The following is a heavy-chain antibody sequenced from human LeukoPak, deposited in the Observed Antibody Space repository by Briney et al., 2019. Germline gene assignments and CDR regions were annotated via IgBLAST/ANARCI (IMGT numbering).Heavy chain of an antibody. D-gene: IGHD4/OR15-4a*01. CDR2: ITGSGDGT. Sequence: GGSLRLSCTASGFTFGDYAMTWVRQAPGKGLEWVSSITGSGDGTSAADSVKGRFTISRDNSKNTLYLQMNSLRVEDTAVYYCAKAGLVRGGALDSWGQGTLVTVSS. J-gene: IGHJ4*02. V-gene: IGHV3-23*01. CDR1: GFTFGDYA. CDR3: AKAGLVRGGALDS.